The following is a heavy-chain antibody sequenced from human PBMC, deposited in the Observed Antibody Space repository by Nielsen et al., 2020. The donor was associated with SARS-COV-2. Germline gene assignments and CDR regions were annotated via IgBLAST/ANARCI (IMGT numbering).Heavy chain of an antibody. J-gene: IGHJ6*02. CDR1: GFTFSSSS. CDR2: ISSSSSTI. D-gene: IGHD2-15*01. CDR3: ARAGHGGLVDYYGMDV. V-gene: IGHV3-48*01. Sequence: GESLKISCVTSGFTFSSSSMNWVRQAPGKGLEWVSYISSSSSTIYYADSVKGRFTISRDNAKNSLYLQMNSLRAEDTAVYYCARAGHGGLVDYYGMDVWGQGTTVTVSS.